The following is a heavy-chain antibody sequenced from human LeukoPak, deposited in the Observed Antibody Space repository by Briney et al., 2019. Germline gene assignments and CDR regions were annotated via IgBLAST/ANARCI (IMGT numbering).Heavy chain of an antibody. J-gene: IGHJ6*03. CDR3: ARHRQEAKGEQQLATHYYYYYMDV. V-gene: IGHV3-33*01. CDR2: IWYDGSNK. CDR1: GFTFSSYG. D-gene: IGHD6-13*01. Sequence: PGGSLRLSCAASGFTFSSYGMHWVRQAPGKGLEWVAVIWYDGSNKYYADSVKGRFTISRDNSKNTLYLQMNSLRAEDTAVYYCARHRQEAKGEQQLATHYYYYYMDVWGKGTTVTVSS.